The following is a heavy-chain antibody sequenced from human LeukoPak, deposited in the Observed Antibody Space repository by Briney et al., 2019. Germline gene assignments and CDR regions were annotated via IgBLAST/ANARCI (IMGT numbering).Heavy chain of an antibody. CDR3: ARIGGWYVSGQYWFDP. CDR1: GGTFSSYA. D-gene: IGHD6-19*01. CDR2: IIPIFGTA. Sequence: ASVKVSCKASGGTFSSYAISWVRQAPGQGLEWMGGIIPIFGTANYAQKFQGRVTITADESTSTAYMELSSLRSEGTAVYYCARIGGWYVSGQYWFDPWGQGTLVTVSS. V-gene: IGHV1-69*01. J-gene: IGHJ5*02.